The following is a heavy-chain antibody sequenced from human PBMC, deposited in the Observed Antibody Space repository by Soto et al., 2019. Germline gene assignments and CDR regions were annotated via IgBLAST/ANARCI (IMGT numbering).Heavy chain of an antibody. V-gene: IGHV1-46*03. D-gene: IGHD3-16*01. CDR3: ARVQSWRDLVWWFDP. CDR2: IYPGGVSV. Sequence: ASVKVSCKAIGYSFTSHYMHWVRQAPGQGLEWMGTIYPGGVSVAYAQKFEGRVTMTKDTSTSTVYMELNSLTSEDTAVYYCARVQSWRDLVWWFDPWGQGTLVTVSS. CDR1: GYSFTSHY. J-gene: IGHJ5*02.